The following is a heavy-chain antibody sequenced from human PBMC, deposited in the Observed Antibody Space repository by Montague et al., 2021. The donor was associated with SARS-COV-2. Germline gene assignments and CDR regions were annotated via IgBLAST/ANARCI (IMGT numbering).Heavy chain of an antibody. CDR2: IHHIVGT. CDR1: GDSMSSNNW. Sequence: SETLSLTCAVSGDSMSSNNWWTWVRQSPGTVLELIGEIHHIVGTNYNPSLKSRLSISVDKSRNQFSLNLNSVTAADTAFYYCATVFGSGSATSCDLYNWGRGTLVTVSS. V-gene: IGHV4-4*02. D-gene: IGHD2-2*01. CDR3: ATVFGSGSATSCDLYN. J-gene: IGHJ4*02.